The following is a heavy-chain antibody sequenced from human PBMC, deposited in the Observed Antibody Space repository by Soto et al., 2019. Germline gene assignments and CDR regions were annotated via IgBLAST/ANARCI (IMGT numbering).Heavy chain of an antibody. CDR2: IIPIFGTA. CDR3: ARDPTYYDSVWGSYSGYFDY. Sequence: QVQLVQSGAEVKKPGSSVKVSCKASGGTFSSYAISWVRQAPGQGLEWMGGIIPIFGTANYAQKFQGRVTITAAESTSTAYRELSSLRSEDTAVYYCARDPTYYDSVWGSYSGYFDYWGQGTLVTVSS. D-gene: IGHD3-16*01. J-gene: IGHJ4*02. CDR1: GGTFSSYA. V-gene: IGHV1-69*12.